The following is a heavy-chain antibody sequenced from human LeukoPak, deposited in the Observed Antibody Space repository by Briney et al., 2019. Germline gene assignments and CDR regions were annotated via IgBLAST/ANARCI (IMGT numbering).Heavy chain of an antibody. CDR3: AGRTRYYYYYGMDV. Sequence: SETLSLTCTVSGGSISSYYWSWIRQPPGKGLEWIGYIYYSGSTNYNPSLKSLVTISVDTSKNQFSLKLSSVTAADPAVYYCAGRTRYYYYYGMDVWGQGTTVTVSS. CDR2: IYYSGST. J-gene: IGHJ6*02. CDR1: GGSISSYY. D-gene: IGHD1-14*01. V-gene: IGHV4-59*01.